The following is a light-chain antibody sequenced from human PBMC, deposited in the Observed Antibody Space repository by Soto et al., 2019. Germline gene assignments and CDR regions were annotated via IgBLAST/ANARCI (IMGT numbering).Light chain of an antibody. CDR1: QSIGNY. Sequence: EVVLTQSPATLSLSPGEGATLSCRASQSIGNYLAWYQQKPGQAPRLLIYATSNRATGIPARFSGSGSGTDFTLTSSSLEPEVFAVYYCQQRSSWPFTFGPGTKVDIK. CDR2: ATS. J-gene: IGKJ3*01. CDR3: QQRSSWPFT. V-gene: IGKV3-11*01.